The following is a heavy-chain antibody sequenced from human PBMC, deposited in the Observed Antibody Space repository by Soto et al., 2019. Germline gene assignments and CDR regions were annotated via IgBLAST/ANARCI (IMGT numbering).Heavy chain of an antibody. D-gene: IGHD6-13*01. Sequence: QVQLVQSGAEVKKPGASVKVSCKASGYTFTSYAMHWVRQAPGQRLEWMGWINAGNGNTKYSQKFQGRVTITRDTSASTAYMELSSLISEDTAVYYCAREVTVRQQLVLGYWGQGTLVTVSS. CDR3: AREVTVRQQLVLGY. V-gene: IGHV1-3*01. CDR2: INAGNGNT. J-gene: IGHJ4*02. CDR1: GYTFTSYA.